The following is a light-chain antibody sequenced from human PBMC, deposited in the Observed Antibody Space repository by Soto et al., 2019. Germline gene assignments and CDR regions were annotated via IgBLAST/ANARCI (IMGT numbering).Light chain of an antibody. CDR2: AAS. CDR1: QGISNY. V-gene: IGKV1-27*01. CDR3: QKYDSAPLFT. Sequence: DIQMTQSPSSLSASVGDRVTITCRASQGISNYVAWYQQRPGKAPKLLIYAASTLQSGVPSRFSGSESGTDFTLTISGLRPEDVATYYCQKYDSAPLFTFGPGTKVEIK. J-gene: IGKJ3*01.